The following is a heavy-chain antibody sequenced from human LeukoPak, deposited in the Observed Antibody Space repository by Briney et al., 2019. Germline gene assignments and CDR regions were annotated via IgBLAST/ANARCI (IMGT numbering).Heavy chain of an antibody. CDR3: ARGRGYIVVVPAATAYFQH. Sequence: SETLSLTCAVSGDSISSSDYYWGWIRQPPGKGLEWIGIIYYSASASASASTYYNPSLKSRVTIFGDTSKNQFSLKLSSVTAADTAVYYCARGRGYIVVVPAATAYFQHWGQGTLVTVSS. J-gene: IGHJ1*01. V-gene: IGHV4-39*01. CDR2: IYYSASASASAST. D-gene: IGHD2-2*01. CDR1: GDSISSSDYY.